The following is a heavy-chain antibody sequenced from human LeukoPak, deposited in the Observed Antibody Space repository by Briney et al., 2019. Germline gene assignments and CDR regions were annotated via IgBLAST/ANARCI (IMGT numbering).Heavy chain of an antibody. CDR2: INHSGST. V-gene: IGHV4-34*01. Sequence: PSETLSLTCAVYGGSFSGYYWSWVRQPPGKGLEWIGEINHSGSTNYNPSLKSRVTILVDTSKNQFSLKLSSVTAADTAVYYCARGHSPVTTKVSYFQHWGQGTLVTVSS. J-gene: IGHJ1*01. D-gene: IGHD4-17*01. CDR3: ARGHSPVTTKVSYFQH. CDR1: GGSFSGYY.